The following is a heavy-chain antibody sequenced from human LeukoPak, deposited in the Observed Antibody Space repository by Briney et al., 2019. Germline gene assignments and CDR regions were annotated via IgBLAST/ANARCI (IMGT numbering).Heavy chain of an antibody. Sequence: PSETLSLTCTVSGGSISSSSYYWGWIRQPPGKGLEGIGSIYYSGSTYYNPSLKSRVTISVDTAKNQFCLKLSSVTAADTAVYYCARLYIAVAGTEWFDPWGQGTLVTVSS. CDR1: GGSISSSSYY. J-gene: IGHJ5*02. V-gene: IGHV4-39*01. D-gene: IGHD6-19*01. CDR2: IYYSGST. CDR3: ARLYIAVAGTEWFDP.